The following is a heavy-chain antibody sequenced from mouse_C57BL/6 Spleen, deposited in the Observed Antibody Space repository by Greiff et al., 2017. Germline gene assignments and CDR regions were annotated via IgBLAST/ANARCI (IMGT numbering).Heavy chain of an antibody. J-gene: IGHJ2*01. CDR3: TRGFKTVLDY. CDR1: GYTFTDYE. CDR2: IDPETGGT. Sequence: QVQLKESGAELVRPGASVTLSCKASGYTFTDYEMHWVKQTPVHGLEWIGAIDPETGGTAYNQKFKGKAILTADKSSSTAYMELRSLTSEDSAVYYCTRGFKTVLDYWGQGTTLTVSS. V-gene: IGHV1-15*01. D-gene: IGHD1-1*01.